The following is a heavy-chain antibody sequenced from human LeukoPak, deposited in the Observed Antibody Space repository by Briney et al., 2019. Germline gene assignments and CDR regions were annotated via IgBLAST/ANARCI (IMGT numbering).Heavy chain of an antibody. CDR3: ARGGIVVVPAGFDP. V-gene: IGHV1-3*01. D-gene: IGHD2-2*01. Sequence: GASVKVSCKASGGTFSSYAISWVRQAPGQRLEWMGWINAGNGNTKYSQKFQGRVTITRDTSASTAYMELSSLRSEDTAVYYCARGGIVVVPAGFDPWGQGTLVTVSS. J-gene: IGHJ5*02. CDR1: GGTFSSYA. CDR2: INAGNGNT.